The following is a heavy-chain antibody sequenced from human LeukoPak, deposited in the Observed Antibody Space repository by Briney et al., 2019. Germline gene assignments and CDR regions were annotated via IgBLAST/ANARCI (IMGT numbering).Heavy chain of an antibody. J-gene: IGHJ4*02. Sequence: SETLSLTCTVSGGSIGSYYWSWIRQPPGKGLEWIGYIYYSGSTNYNPSLKSRVTISLDTSKNQFSMNLISVTAADTAVYYCAREGVAAAGKLDDWGQGTLVTVSS. D-gene: IGHD6-13*01. CDR2: IYYSGST. CDR1: GGSIGSYY. V-gene: IGHV4-59*01. CDR3: AREGVAAAGKLDD.